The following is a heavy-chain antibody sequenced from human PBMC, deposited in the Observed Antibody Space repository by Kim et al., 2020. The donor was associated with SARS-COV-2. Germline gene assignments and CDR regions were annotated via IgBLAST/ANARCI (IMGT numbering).Heavy chain of an antibody. CDR2: INHSGST. CDR3: ARVGYCSGGSCRLPYNWFDP. V-gene: IGHV4-34*01. CDR1: GGSFSGYY. J-gene: IGHJ5*02. Sequence: SETLSLTCAVYGGSFSGYYWSWIRQPPGKGLEWIGEINHSGSTNYNPSLKSRVTISVDTSKNQFSLKLSSVTAADTAVYYCARVGYCSGGSCRLPYNWFDPWGQGTLVTVSS. D-gene: IGHD2-15*01.